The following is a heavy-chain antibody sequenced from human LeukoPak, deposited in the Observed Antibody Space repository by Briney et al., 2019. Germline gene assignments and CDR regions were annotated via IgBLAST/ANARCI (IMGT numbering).Heavy chain of an antibody. CDR2: ISSSGSTI. D-gene: IGHD4-17*01. CDR1: GFTFSDYY. CDR3: AREFSNGDLDY. J-gene: IGHJ4*02. Sequence: GGSLRLSCAASGFTFSDYYMSWIRQAPGKGLEWVSYISSSGSTIYYADSVKGRFTISRDNAKNSLCLQMNSLRAEDTAVYYCAREFSNGDLDYWGQGTLVTVSS. V-gene: IGHV3-11*01.